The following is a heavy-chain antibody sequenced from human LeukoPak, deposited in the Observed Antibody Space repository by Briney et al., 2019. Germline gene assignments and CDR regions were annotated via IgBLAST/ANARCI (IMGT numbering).Heavy chain of an antibody. CDR1: GGSISSYY. V-gene: IGHV4-59*08. CDR2: IYYSGST. D-gene: IGHD6-6*01. J-gene: IGHJ4*02. Sequence: ETLSLTCTVSGGSISSYYWSWIRPPPGKGLEWIGYIYYSGSTNYNPSLKSRVTISVDTSKNQFSLKLSSVTAADTAVYYCARHASGEYSRQFDYWGQGTLVTVSS. CDR3: ARHASGEYSRQFDY.